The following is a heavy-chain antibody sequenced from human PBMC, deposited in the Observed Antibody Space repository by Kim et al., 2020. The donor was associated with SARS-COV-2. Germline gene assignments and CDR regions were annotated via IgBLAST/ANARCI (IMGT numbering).Heavy chain of an antibody. D-gene: IGHD3-9*01. CDR3: ARVSRDILTGTLGECDY. CDR1: GFTFSDYY. CDR2: ISSSSSYT. J-gene: IGHJ4*02. Sequence: GGSLRLSCAASGFTFSDYYMSWIRQAPGKGLEWVSYISSSSSYTNYADSVKGRFTISRDNAKNSLYLQMNSLRAEDTAVYYCARVSRDILTGTLGECDYWGQGTLVTVSS. V-gene: IGHV3-11*06.